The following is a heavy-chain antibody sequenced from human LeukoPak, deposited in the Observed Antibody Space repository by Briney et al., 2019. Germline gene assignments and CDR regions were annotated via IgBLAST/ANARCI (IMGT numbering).Heavy chain of an antibody. CDR3: ARVVAVADDFDY. Sequence: SETLSLTCTVSGGSITSGDYYWSWIRQPPGKGLEWIGYIYYSGSTYYNPSLKSRVTISLDTSKNQFSLKLSSVTAADTAVYYCARVVAVADDFDYWGQGTLVTVSS. D-gene: IGHD6-19*01. CDR1: GGSITSGDYY. V-gene: IGHV4-30-4*01. J-gene: IGHJ4*02. CDR2: IYYSGST.